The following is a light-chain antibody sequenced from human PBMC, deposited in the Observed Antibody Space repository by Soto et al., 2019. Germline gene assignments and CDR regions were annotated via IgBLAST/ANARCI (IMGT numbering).Light chain of an antibody. CDR1: SSDVGGYNY. Sequence: QSVLTQPASVSGSPGQSITISCTGTSSDVGGYNYGSWYQQHPGKAPKLMIYDVSNRPSGVSNRFSGSKSGNTASLSISGLQAEDEADYYCSSYTSSSTRVFGTGTKVTVL. V-gene: IGLV2-14*01. J-gene: IGLJ1*01. CDR3: SSYTSSSTRV. CDR2: DVS.